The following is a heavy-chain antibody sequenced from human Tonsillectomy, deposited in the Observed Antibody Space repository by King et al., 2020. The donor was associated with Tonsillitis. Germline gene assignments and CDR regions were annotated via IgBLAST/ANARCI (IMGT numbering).Heavy chain of an antibody. CDR3: AKRHSSGWYYFDY. V-gene: IGHV3-30*18. CDR1: GFTFSTYG. D-gene: IGHD6-19*01. CDR2: ISYDGSNK. Sequence: VQLVESGGGVVQPGRSLRLSCAASGFTFSTYGMHWVRQAPGKGLEWVAVISYDGSNKYYADSVKGRFTISRDNSKNTLYLQMNSLRAEDTAVYYCAKRHSSGWYYFDYWGQGTLVIVSS. J-gene: IGHJ4*02.